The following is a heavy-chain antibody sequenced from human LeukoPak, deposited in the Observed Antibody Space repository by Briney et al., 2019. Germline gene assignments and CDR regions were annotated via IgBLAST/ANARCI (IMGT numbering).Heavy chain of an antibody. D-gene: IGHD2-2*01. V-gene: IGHV4-34*01. Sequence: PSETLSLTCAVSGGSFSGYYWSWIRQPPGKGLEWIGEINHSGSTNYNPSLKSRVTISVDTSKNQFSLKLSSVAAADTAVYYCARDHIVVVPAAGYYYYGMDVWGQGTTVTVSS. CDR3: ARDHIVVVPAAGYYYYGMDV. J-gene: IGHJ6*02. CDR1: GGSFSGYY. CDR2: INHSGST.